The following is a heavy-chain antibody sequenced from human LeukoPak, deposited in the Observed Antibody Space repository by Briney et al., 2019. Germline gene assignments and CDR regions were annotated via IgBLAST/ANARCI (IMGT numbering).Heavy chain of an antibody. D-gene: IGHD3/OR15-3a*01. Sequence: SQTLSLTCIVSGDSFSIDDYYWNWIRPPAGKGLEWIGRVYTTGNTLYNPSFNSRVVISIDRSKNQFSLKLTSVTAADTAVYYCASGGTIFTFFDFWGQGKLVTVSS. CDR2: VYTTGNT. J-gene: IGHJ4*02. CDR3: ASGGTIFTFFDF. V-gene: IGHV4-61*02. CDR1: GDSFSIDDYY.